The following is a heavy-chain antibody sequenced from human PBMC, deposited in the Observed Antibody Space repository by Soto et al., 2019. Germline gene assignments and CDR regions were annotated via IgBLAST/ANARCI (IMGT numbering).Heavy chain of an antibody. CDR3: ARESVGADPSTYFDY. Sequence: GGSLRLSCAASGFTVSSNYMSWVRQAPGKGLEWVSVIYSGGSTYYADSVKGRFTISRDNSKNTLYLQMNSLRAEDTAVYYCARESVGADPSTYFDYWGQGTLVTVSS. CDR2: IYSGGST. V-gene: IGHV3-53*01. J-gene: IGHJ4*02. D-gene: IGHD1-26*01. CDR1: GFTVSSNY.